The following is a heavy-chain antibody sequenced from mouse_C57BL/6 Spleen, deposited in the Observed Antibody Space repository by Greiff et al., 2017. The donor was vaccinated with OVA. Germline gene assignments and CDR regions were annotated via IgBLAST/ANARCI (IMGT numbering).Heavy chain of an antibody. J-gene: IGHJ4*01. D-gene: IGHD2-3*01. CDR3: TTGGYYLYYAMDY. Sequence: VQLQQSGAELVRPGASVKLSCTASGFNIKDYYMHWVKQRPEQGLEWIGRIDPEDGDTEYAPKFQGKATMTADTSSNTAYLQLSSLTSEDTAVYYCTTGGYYLYYAMDYWGQGTSVTVSS. CDR2: IDPEDGDT. V-gene: IGHV14-1*01. CDR1: GFNIKDYY.